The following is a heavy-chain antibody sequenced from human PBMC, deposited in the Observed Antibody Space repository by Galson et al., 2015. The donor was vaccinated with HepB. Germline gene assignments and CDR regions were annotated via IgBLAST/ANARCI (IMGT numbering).Heavy chain of an antibody. Sequence: SLRLSCAASGFTFGDYAMNWFRQAPGKGLEWVGFKRSKTYGGTTEYGASVKGRFTISRDDSKSIAYLQMNSLKTEDTAVYYCSRVTDCSGTSCNDYWGRGTLVTVSS. V-gene: IGHV3-49*03. CDR1: GFTFGDYA. CDR3: SRVTDCSGTSCNDY. J-gene: IGHJ4*02. CDR2: KRSKTYGGTT. D-gene: IGHD2-2*01.